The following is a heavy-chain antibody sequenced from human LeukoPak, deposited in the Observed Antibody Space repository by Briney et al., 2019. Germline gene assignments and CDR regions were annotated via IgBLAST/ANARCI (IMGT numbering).Heavy chain of an antibody. D-gene: IGHD3-16*01. CDR3: AKVGGVIGAFDI. CDR2: ISGSGGST. V-gene: IGHV3-23*01. J-gene: IGHJ3*02. Sequence: GGSLRLSCAASGFTFSSYAMSWVREAPGKGLEWVSAISGSGGSTYYADSVKGRFTISRDNSKNTLYLQMNSLRAEDTAVYYCAKVGGVIGAFDIWGQGTMVTVSS. CDR1: GFTFSSYA.